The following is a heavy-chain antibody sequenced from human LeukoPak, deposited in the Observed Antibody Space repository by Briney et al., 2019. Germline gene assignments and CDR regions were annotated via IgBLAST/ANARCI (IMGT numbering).Heavy chain of an antibody. CDR2: IYTSGST. Sequence: SETLSLTCTVSGGSISSYYWSWIRQPAGKGLEWIGRIYTSGSTNYNPSLKSRVTMSVDTSKNQFSLKLSSVTAEDTAVYYCVKGTRSWFGELFDYWGQGILVTVSS. V-gene: IGHV4-4*07. CDR1: GGSISSYY. CDR3: VKGTRSWFGELFDY. J-gene: IGHJ4*02. D-gene: IGHD3-10*01.